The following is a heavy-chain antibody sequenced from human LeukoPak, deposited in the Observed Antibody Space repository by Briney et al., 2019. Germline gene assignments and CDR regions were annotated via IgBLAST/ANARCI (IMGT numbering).Heavy chain of an antibody. V-gene: IGHV3-74*01. D-gene: IGHD3-16*01. CDR3: TRLWGGGY. Sequence: GGSLRLSCAASGFTFSSYWMHWVRQAPGKGLVWVSRISTDESSTSYADSVKGRFTTSRGNAKNTLYLQMNSLRAEDTAVYYCTRLWGGGYWGQGTLVTVSS. J-gene: IGHJ4*02. CDR2: ISTDESST. CDR1: GFTFSSYW.